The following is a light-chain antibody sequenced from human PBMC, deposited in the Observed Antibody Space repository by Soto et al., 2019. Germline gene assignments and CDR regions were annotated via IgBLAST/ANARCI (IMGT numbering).Light chain of an antibody. V-gene: IGKV1-39*01. CDR1: QSISTH. CDR2: AAS. J-gene: IGKJ1*01. CDR3: QQSYTSWWT. Sequence: DIQMTQSPSSLSASVGDRVSITCRASQSISTHLSWYQQKPGKAPKLLIYAASSLQSWVPSRFTGSGFGTDFTLTISSLQPEDFATYYCQQSYTSWWTFGQGTKVEIK.